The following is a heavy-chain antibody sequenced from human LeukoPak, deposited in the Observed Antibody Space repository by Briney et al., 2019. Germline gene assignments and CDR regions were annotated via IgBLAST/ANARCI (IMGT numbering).Heavy chain of an antibody. J-gene: IGHJ4*02. CDR1: GGSVSSSDYY. CDR2: IYFSGTI. V-gene: IGHV4-39*01. CDR3: ARGKRIAVAGTFDY. Sequence: SETLSLTCTVSGGSVSSSDYYWGWIRQPPGKGLEWIGSIYFSGTIYYNPSLKSRVTISVDTSKNQFSLKLSSVTAADTAVYYCARGKRIAVAGTFDYWGQGTLVTVSS. D-gene: IGHD6-19*01.